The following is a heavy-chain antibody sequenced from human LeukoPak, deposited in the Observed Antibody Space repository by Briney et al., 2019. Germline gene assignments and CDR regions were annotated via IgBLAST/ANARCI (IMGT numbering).Heavy chain of an antibody. Sequence: RASVKVSCKASGYTFSGIHIHWMRQAPGQGLEWMGWIYPDSGGTYYTQKFQGRVTMTRDTSISTAYMELRSLRSDDTAEYFCVRVVPGPFNRFEPWGQGTLVTVSS. CDR3: VRVVPGPFNRFEP. CDR2: IYPDSGGT. J-gene: IGHJ5*02. D-gene: IGHD2-8*02. V-gene: IGHV1-2*02. CDR1: GYTFSGIH.